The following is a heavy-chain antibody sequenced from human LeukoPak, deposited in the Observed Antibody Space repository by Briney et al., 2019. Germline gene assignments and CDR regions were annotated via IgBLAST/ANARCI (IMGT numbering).Heavy chain of an antibody. CDR1: GFTFDDYA. J-gene: IGHJ2*01. CDR3: AKVYYDSGGYPHWYFDL. D-gene: IGHD3-22*01. V-gene: IGHV3-9*01. Sequence: GRSLRLSCAASGFTFDDYAMHWVRQAPGKGLEWVSGISWNSGSIGYADSVKGRFTISRDNAKNSLYLQMNSLRAEDTALYYCAKVYYDSGGYPHWYFDLWGRGTLVTVSS. CDR2: ISWNSGSI.